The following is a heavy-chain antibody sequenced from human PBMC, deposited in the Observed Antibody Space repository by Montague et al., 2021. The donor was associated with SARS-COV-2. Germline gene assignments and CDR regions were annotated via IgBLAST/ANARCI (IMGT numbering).Heavy chain of an antibody. CDR3: ARDPLYYYDSSGVLLDWYFDL. V-gene: IGHV4-61*02. D-gene: IGHD3-22*01. Sequence: TLSLTCTVSGGSISSGSYYWSWIRQPAGKGLEWIGRIYTSGSTNYNPSLKSRVTISVDTSKNQFSLKLSSVTAADTAVYYCARDPLYYYDSSGVLLDWYFDLWGRGTLVTVSS. CDR1: GGSISSGSYY. CDR2: IYTSGST. J-gene: IGHJ2*01.